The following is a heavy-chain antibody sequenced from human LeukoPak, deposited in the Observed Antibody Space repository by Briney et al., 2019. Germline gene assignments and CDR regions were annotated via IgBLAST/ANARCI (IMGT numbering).Heavy chain of an antibody. CDR1: GFTFSSYA. CDR3: AKDSRGPGGYSYGLSDY. CDR2: ISGSGGST. Sequence: GGSLRLSCAASGFTFSSYAMSWVRQAPGKGLEWVSAISGSGGSTYYADSVKGRFTISRDNSKNTLYLQMNSLRAEDTAVYYCAKDSRGPGGYSYGLSDYWGQGTLVTVSS. J-gene: IGHJ4*02. D-gene: IGHD5-18*01. V-gene: IGHV3-23*01.